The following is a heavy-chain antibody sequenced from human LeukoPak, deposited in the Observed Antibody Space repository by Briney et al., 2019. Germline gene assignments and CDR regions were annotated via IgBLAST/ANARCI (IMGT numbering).Heavy chain of an antibody. D-gene: IGHD2-15*01. CDR3: ARRKYDCGGGSCYGFAFDI. CDR2: ISSDSFCI. J-gene: IGHJ3*02. CDR1: GFTFSAYS. Sequence: GGSLRLSCAASGFTFSAYSMIWVRQAPGKGLEWLSAISSDSFCIYFADSVRGRFAISRDNAKNSLYLQMNSLRAEDTAVYYCARRKYDCGGGSCYGFAFDIWGQGTMVTVSS. V-gene: IGHV3-21*01.